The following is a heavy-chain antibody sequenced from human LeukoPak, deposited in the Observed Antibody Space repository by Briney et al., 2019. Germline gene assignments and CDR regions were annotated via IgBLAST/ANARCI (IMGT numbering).Heavy chain of an antibody. CDR1: GYTFTGYY. Sequence: ASVKVSCKASGYTFTGYYMHWVRQAPGQGLEWMGWINPNSGGTNYAQKFQGRVTMTRDTSISTAHMELSRLRSDDTAVYYCARDLARAAVSWGQGTLVTVSS. CDR3: ARDLARAAVS. D-gene: IGHD6-13*01. V-gene: IGHV1-2*02. CDR2: INPNSGGT. J-gene: IGHJ4*02.